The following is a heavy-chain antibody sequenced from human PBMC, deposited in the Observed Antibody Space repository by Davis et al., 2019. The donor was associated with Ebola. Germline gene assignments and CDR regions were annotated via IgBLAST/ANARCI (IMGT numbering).Heavy chain of an antibody. CDR1: GYTFTSYD. J-gene: IGHJ6*04. CDR2: MNPNSGNT. Sequence: ASVKVSCKASGYTFTSYDINWVRQATGQGLEWMGWMNPNSGNTGYAQKFQGRVTMTRNTSRSTAYMELSSLRSEDTAVYYCARYGYYYYGMDVWGKGTTVTVSS. D-gene: IGHD4-17*01. CDR3: ARYGYYYYGMDV. V-gene: IGHV1-8*01.